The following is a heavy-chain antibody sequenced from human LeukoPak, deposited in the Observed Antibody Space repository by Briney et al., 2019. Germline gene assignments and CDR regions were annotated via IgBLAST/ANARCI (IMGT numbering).Heavy chain of an antibody. J-gene: IGHJ5*02. Sequence: SETLSLTCTVSGGSISSSSYYWGWIRQPPGKGLEWIGSIYYSGSTYYNPSLKSRVTISVDTSKNQFSLKLSSVTAADTAVYYCARPEYSSSWYASNWFDPWGQGTLVTVSS. CDR2: IYYSGST. V-gene: IGHV4-39*07. CDR3: ARPEYSSSWYASNWFDP. CDR1: GGSISSSSYY. D-gene: IGHD6-13*01.